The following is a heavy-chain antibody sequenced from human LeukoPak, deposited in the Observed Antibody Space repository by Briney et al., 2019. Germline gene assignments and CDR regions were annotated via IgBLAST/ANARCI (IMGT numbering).Heavy chain of an antibody. J-gene: IGHJ4*02. CDR3: ARGWMVKYYFDY. CDR1: GFTFSSYA. Sequence: GGSLRLSCAASGFTFSSYAMSWVRQAPGKGLEWVSAISGSGGSTYYADSARGRFTISRDNSKNTVDLQMDSLRAEDTAIYYCARGWMVKYYFDYWGQGTLVTVSS. D-gene: IGHD6-19*01. CDR2: ISGSGGST. V-gene: IGHV3-23*01.